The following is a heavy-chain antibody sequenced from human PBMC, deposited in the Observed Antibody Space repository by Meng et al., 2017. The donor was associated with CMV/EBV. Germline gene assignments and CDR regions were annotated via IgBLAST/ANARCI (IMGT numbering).Heavy chain of an antibody. Sequence: GESLKISCKGSGYSFTSYWIGWVRQMPGKGLEWMGIIYPGDSDTRYSPSSQGQVTISADKSISTAYLQWSSLKASDTAMYYCARPIAAAGNDYYGMDVWGQGTTVTVSS. CDR1: GYSFTSYW. V-gene: IGHV5-51*01. CDR3: ARPIAAAGNDYYGMDV. D-gene: IGHD6-13*01. CDR2: IYPGDSDT. J-gene: IGHJ6*02.